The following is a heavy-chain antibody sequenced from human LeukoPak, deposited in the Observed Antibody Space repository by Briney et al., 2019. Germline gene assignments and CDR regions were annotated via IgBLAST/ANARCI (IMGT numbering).Heavy chain of an antibody. J-gene: IGHJ4*02. D-gene: IGHD2-2*01. CDR1: GFTFSTYT. Sequence: GGSLRLSCAVSGFTFSTYTMSGVREAPGRGVEGVSSISSGRSYISYADSLKGRFNISRENHKNSLYLQITSLRAEDTAVYYCARDACSSTSCFRDYWGQGTRVTVSS. V-gene: IGHV3-21*01. CDR2: ISSGRSYI. CDR3: ARDACSSTSCFRDY.